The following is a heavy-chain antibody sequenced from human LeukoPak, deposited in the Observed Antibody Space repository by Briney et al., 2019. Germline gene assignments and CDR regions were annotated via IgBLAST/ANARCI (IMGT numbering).Heavy chain of an antibody. CDR3: PRDGPAFRDGYAWYFDY. D-gene: IGHD5-24*01. V-gene: IGHV3-30*01. CDR1: GFTFSSYA. CDR2: ISYDGSNK. J-gene: IGHJ4*02. Sequence: PGGSLRLSCAASGFTFSSYAMHWVRQAPGKGLEWVAVISYDGSNKYYADSVKGRFTISRDNSKNTLYLQMNSLRAEDTAVYYCPRDGPAFRDGYAWYFDYWGQGTLVTVSS.